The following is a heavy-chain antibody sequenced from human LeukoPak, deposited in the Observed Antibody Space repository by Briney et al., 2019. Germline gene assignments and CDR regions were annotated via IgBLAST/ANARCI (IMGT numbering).Heavy chain of an antibody. CDR2: IYSGGST. D-gene: IGHD6-13*01. CDR3: GSGSSSWSPFDY. J-gene: IGHJ4*02. CDR1: GFTVRSNY. Sequence: GGSLRLSCAASGFTVRSNYMSWVRQAPGKGLGWVSVIYSGGSTYYADSVKGRFTISRDNSKNTLYLQMNSLRAEDTAVYYCGSGSSSWSPFDYWGQGTLVTVSS. V-gene: IGHV3-66*02.